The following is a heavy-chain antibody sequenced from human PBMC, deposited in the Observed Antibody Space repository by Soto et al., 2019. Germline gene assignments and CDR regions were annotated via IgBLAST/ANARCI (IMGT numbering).Heavy chain of an antibody. CDR3: ASGVWFGELWDGYYGMDV. CDR1: GFTFSSYA. D-gene: IGHD3-10*01. J-gene: IGHJ6*02. Sequence: GGSLRLSCAASGFTFSSYAMSWVRQAPGKGLERVSAISGSGGSTYYADSVKGRFTISRDNSKNTLYLQMNSLRAEDTAVYYCASGVWFGELWDGYYGMDVWGQGTTVTVSS. CDR2: ISGSGGST. V-gene: IGHV3-23*01.